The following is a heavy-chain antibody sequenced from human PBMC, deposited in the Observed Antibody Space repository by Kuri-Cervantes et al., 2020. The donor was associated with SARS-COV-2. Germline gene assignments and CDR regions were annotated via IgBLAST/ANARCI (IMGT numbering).Heavy chain of an antibody. J-gene: IGHJ6*03. CDR1: GFTVSSNY. CDR2: IYSGGST. D-gene: IGHD2-21*01. CDR3: ARVSLGGERNYYYYYYMDV. V-gene: IGHV3-53*05. Sequence: GGSLRLCCAASGFTVSSNYMSWVRQAPGKGLEWVSVIYSGGSTYYADSVKGRFTISRDNSKNTLYLQMNSLRAEDTAVYYCARVSLGGERNYYYYYYMDVWGKGTTVTVSS.